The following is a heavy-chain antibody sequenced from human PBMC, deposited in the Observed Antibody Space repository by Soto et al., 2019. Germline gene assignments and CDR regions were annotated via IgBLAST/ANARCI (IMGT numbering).Heavy chain of an antibody. CDR1: GNIVSLNSAS. CDR3: ARASYYDSSGQSDGMDV. J-gene: IGHJ6*02. D-gene: IGHD3-22*01. V-gene: IGHV6-1*01. CDR2: TYYKSKWYN. Sequence: PTLSLTSALPGNIVSLNSASWNWIRQSRSRGRGWLGLTYYKSKWYNDYAVSVKSRITINPDTSKNQFYLHLNSVTPEDTAVYSSARASYYDSSGQSDGMDVWGQGTTAT.